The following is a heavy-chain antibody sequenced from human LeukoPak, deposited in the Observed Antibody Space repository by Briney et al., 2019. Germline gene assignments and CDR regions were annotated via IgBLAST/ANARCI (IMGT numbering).Heavy chain of an antibody. CDR3: ARQGMSGYDSSPVYYYMDV. CDR1: GFTFSSYN. CDR2: ISSSSNYI. D-gene: IGHD5-12*01. V-gene: IGHV3-21*01. Sequence: GGSLRLSCAASGFTFSSYNMNWVRQAPGKGLEWVSSISSSSNYIYYADSVKGRFTISRDNAKNSLYLQMNSLRAEDTAVYYCARQGMSGYDSSPVYYYMDVWGKGTTVTVSS. J-gene: IGHJ6*03.